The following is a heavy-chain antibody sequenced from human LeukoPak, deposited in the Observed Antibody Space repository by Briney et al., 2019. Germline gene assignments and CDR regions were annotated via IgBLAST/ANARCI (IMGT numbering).Heavy chain of an antibody. Sequence: GASLRLSCAASGFTFSSYAMSWVRQAPGKGLEWVSAISGSGGSTYYADSVKGRFTISRDNSKNTPYLQMNSLRAEDTAVYYCAKGSSSWYEYFQHWGQGTLVTVSS. CDR1: GFTFSSYA. CDR3: AKGSSSWYEYFQH. CDR2: ISGSGGST. D-gene: IGHD6-13*01. J-gene: IGHJ1*01. V-gene: IGHV3-23*01.